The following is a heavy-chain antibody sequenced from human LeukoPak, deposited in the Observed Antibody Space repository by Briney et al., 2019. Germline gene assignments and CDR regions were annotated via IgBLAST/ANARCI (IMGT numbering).Heavy chain of an antibody. CDR1: GGTFSSYA. J-gene: IGHJ4*02. Sequence: GASVKVSCKASGGTFSSYAISWVRQAPGQGLEWMGGIIPIFGTANYAQKFQGRVTITADKSTSTAYMELSSLRSEDTAVYYCARSKATHYYDSSGHAPNFDYWGQGTLVTVSS. CDR2: IIPIFGTA. D-gene: IGHD3-22*01. CDR3: ARSKATHYYDSSGHAPNFDY. V-gene: IGHV1-69*06.